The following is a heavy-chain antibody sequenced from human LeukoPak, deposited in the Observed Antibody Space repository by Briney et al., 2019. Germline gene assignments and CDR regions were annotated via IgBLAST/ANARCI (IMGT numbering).Heavy chain of an antibody. V-gene: IGHV4-59*01. CDR3: ARVLPPPYYFDY. D-gene: IGHD1-14*01. Sequence: SETLSLTCTVSGGSISSYYWSWIRQPAGKGLEWIGYIYYSGSTNYNPSLKSRVTISVDTSKNQFSLKLSSVTAADTAVYYCARVLPPPYYFDYWGQGTLVTVSS. J-gene: IGHJ4*02. CDR2: IYYSGST. CDR1: GGSISSYY.